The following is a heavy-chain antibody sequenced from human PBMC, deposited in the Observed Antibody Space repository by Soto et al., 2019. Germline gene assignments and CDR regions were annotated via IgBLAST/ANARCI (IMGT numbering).Heavy chain of an antibody. D-gene: IGHD5-18*01. CDR3: ARTGGRYSYGYYFLVMDV. CDR2: IYNSGSS. J-gene: IGHJ6*02. V-gene: IGHV4-59*01. Sequence: SETLSLTCTVSGGSISSYYWSWIRQSPGEGLEWIGYIYNSGSSNYNPSLKSRVNITLDTPKNQFSLKLSSVTAADTAVYYCARTGGRYSYGYYFLVMDVWGPGDTVTVSS. CDR1: GGSISSYY.